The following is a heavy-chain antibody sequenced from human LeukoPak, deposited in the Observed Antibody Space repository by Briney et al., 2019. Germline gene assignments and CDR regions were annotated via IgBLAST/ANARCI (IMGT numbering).Heavy chain of an antibody. Sequence: ASVNVSCKASGYTFTSYYMHWVRQAPGQGLEWMGIINPSGGSTSYAQKFQGRVTMTRDTSTSTVYMELSSLRSEDTAVYYCAREGGCSSTACYSETDYWSQGPLATASS. CDR2: INPSGGST. V-gene: IGHV1-46*01. CDR3: AREGGCSSTACYSETDY. CDR1: GYTFTSYY. D-gene: IGHD2-2*02. J-gene: IGHJ4*02.